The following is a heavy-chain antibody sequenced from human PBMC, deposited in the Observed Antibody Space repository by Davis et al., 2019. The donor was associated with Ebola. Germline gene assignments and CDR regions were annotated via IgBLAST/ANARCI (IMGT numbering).Heavy chain of an antibody. V-gene: IGHV1-69*04. Sequence: AASVKVSCKASGGTFSSYAISWVRQAPGHGLEWMGRIIPILGIANYAQKFQGRVTITADKSTSTAYMELSSLRSEDTAVYYCARGGSRGIQLWLPDYWGQGTLVTVSS. J-gene: IGHJ4*02. CDR1: GGTFSSYA. CDR2: IIPILGIA. D-gene: IGHD5-18*01. CDR3: ARGGSRGIQLWLPDY.